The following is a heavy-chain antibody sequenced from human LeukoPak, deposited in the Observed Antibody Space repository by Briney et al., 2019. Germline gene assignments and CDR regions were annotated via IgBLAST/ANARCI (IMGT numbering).Heavy chain of an antibody. Sequence: GGSLRLSCAASGFTFSTYCMHWVRQAPGRGPMWVSRICPDGTVTNYADSAKARFIISRDNARNTVYLQMNSLRVEDTAVYYCVRDFRSADYWGQGTLVTVSS. V-gene: IGHV3-74*01. CDR2: ICPDGTVT. J-gene: IGHJ4*02. CDR3: VRDFRSADY. CDR1: GFTFSTYC.